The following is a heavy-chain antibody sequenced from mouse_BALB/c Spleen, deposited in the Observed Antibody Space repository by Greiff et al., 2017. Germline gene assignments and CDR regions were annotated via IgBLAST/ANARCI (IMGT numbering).Heavy chain of an antibody. CDR2: IDPENGDT. CDR1: GFNIKDYY. Sequence: EVKLMESGAELVRSGASVKLSCTASGFNIKDYYMHWVKQRPEQGLEWIGWIDPENGDTEYAPKFQGKATMTADTSSNTAYLQLSSLTSEDTAVYYCNAARDRSFAYWGQGTLVTVAA. D-gene: IGHD3-3*01. J-gene: IGHJ3*01. V-gene: IGHV14-4*02. CDR3: NAARDRSFAY.